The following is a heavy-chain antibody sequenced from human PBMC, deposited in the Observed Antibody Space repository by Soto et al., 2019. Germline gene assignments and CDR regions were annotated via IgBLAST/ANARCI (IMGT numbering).Heavy chain of an antibody. J-gene: IGHJ5*02. CDR2: IYYSGST. CDR1: GGSISSYY. Sequence: SETLSLTCTVSGGSISSYYWSWIRQPPGKGLEWIGYIYYSGSTNYNPSLKSRVTISVDTSKNQFSLSLSSVTAADTAVYYCARGRGYSYGLDPWGQGTLVTVS. D-gene: IGHD5-18*01. CDR3: ARGRGYSYGLDP. V-gene: IGHV4-59*08.